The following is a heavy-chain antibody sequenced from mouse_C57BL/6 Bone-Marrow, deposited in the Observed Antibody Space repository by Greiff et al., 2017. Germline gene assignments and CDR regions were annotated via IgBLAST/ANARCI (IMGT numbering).Heavy chain of an antibody. D-gene: IGHD2-3*01. CDR2: ISSGGSYT. J-gene: IGHJ3*01. Sequence: EVKVVESGGDLVKPGGSLKLSCAASGFTFSSYGMSWVRQTPDKRLEWVATISSGGSYTYYPDRVKGRFTISRDNAKNTLYLQMSSLKSEDTAMYYCARRWLLQFAYWGQGTLVTVSA. CDR1: GFTFSSYG. CDR3: ARRWLLQFAY. V-gene: IGHV5-6*02.